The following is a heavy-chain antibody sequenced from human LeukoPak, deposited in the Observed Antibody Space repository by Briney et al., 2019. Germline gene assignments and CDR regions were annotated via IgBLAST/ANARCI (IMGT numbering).Heavy chain of an antibody. CDR3: AGDPARYSGSYYFDY. CDR1: GYTFTGYY. D-gene: IGHD1-26*01. J-gene: IGHJ4*02. Sequence: ASVKVSCKASGYTFTGYYMHWVRQAPGQGLEWLGWINPNSGGTNYAQKFQGRVTMTRDTSISTAYMELSRLRSDDTAVYYCAGDPARYSGSYYFDYWGQGTLVTVSS. V-gene: IGHV1-2*02. CDR2: INPNSGGT.